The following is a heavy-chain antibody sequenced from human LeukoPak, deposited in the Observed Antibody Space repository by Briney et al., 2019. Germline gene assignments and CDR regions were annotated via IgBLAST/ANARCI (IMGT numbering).Heavy chain of an antibody. V-gene: IGHV1-2*02. J-gene: IGHJ4*02. CDR3: AWAVGSGSCQANFDY. D-gene: IGHD1-26*01. CDR1: GYTFTGYY. Sequence: ASVKVSCKASGYTFTGYYMHWVRQAPGQGLEWMGWINPNSGGTNYAQKFQGRVTMTRDTSISTAYMELSRLRSDDTAVYYCAWAVGSGSCQANFDYWGQGTLVTVSS. CDR2: INPNSGGT.